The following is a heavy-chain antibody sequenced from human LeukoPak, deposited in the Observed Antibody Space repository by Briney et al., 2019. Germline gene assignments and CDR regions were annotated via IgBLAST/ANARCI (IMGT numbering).Heavy chain of an antibody. CDR1: GGSISSGSYY. D-gene: IGHD1-26*01. CDR3: ARVYIVGATLVDAFDI. Sequence: PSETLSLTCTVSGGSISSGSYYWSWIRQPAGTGLEWIGRIYTSGSTNYNPSLKSRVTMSVDTSKNQFSLKLSPVTAADTAVYYCARVYIVGATLVDAFDIWGQGTMVTVSS. V-gene: IGHV4-61*02. J-gene: IGHJ3*02. CDR2: IYTSGST.